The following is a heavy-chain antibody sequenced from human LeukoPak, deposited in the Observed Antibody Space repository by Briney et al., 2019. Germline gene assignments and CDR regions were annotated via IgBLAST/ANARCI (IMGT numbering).Heavy chain of an antibody. V-gene: IGHV3-23*01. CDR1: GFTFSDYY. CDR3: AKAAVPAARQLGAFDI. D-gene: IGHD2-2*01. Sequence: QSGGSLRLSCAASGFTFSDYYMSWIRQAPGKGLEWVSAISGSGGSTYYADSVKGRFTISRDNSKNTLYLQMNSLRAEDTAVYYCAKAAVPAARQLGAFDIWGQGTMVTVSS. J-gene: IGHJ3*02. CDR2: ISGSGGST.